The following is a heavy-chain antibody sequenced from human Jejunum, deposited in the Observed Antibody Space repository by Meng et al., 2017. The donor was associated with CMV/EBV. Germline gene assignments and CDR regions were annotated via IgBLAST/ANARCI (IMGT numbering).Heavy chain of an antibody. V-gene: IGHV3-66*02. CDR3: ARGAFD. J-gene: IGHJ4*02. CDR2: IYDVGNT. CDR1: GFSVGNNY. Sequence: SLRLSCAASGFSVGNNYMNWVRQAPEKGLEWVSVIYDVGNTSYADSVKGRFFISRDSSKNILYLQMNSLRPEDTALYYCARGAFDWGQGTLVTVSS. D-gene: IGHD2/OR15-2a*01.